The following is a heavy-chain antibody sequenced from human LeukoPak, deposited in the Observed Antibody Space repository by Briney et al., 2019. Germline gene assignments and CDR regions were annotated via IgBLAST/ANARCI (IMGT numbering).Heavy chain of an antibody. V-gene: IGHV3-11*01. CDR2: SSTTSNTK. Sequence: PGGSLRLSCAASGFTFSDYYMTWIRQAPGKELEWISYSSTTSNTKYYADSVKGRFTIARDNAKSTLYLQMSSLRVEDTGVYYCARLWLARRGTPWFDPWGQGTLVTVSS. D-gene: IGHD6-19*01. J-gene: IGHJ5*02. CDR3: ARLWLARRGTPWFDP. CDR1: GFTFSDYY.